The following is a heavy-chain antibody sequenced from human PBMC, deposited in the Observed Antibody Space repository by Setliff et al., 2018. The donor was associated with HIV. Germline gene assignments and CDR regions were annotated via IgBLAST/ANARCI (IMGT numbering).Heavy chain of an antibody. Sequence: ASVKVSCKASGYTFNGYYMHWVRQAPGQGLEWMGRINPSSGGTKYGQKFQGRVTMTMDTSMSTAYMALNRLISDDTAVYYCARGWATGADSSPLDVWGKGTTVTVSS. CDR3: ARGWATGADSSPLDV. CDR1: GYTFNGYY. V-gene: IGHV1-2*06. D-gene: IGHD6-19*01. CDR2: INPSSGGT. J-gene: IGHJ6*04.